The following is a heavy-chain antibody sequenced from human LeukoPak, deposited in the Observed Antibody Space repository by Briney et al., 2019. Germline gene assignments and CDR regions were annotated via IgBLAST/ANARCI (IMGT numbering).Heavy chain of an antibody. CDR2: IRYDGTNK. Sequence: PGGSLRLSCAASGFTFSSYGMHWVRQAPGEGLEWVAFIRYDGTNKYYTDSVKGRFTIPRDNSKKTLYLQMNSLRAEDTAVYYCAKDLGTRSVHDGFDIWGQGTMVTVSS. CDR3: AKDLGTRSVHDGFDI. D-gene: IGHD1-1*01. V-gene: IGHV3-30*02. J-gene: IGHJ3*02. CDR1: GFTFSSYG.